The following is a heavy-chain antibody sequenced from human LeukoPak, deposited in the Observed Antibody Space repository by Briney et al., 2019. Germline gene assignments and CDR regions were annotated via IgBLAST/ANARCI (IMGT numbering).Heavy chain of an antibody. CDR1: GYTFTGYY. V-gene: IGHV1-2*02. CDR3: ASSYYYDSSGYYYDAFDI. Sequence: ASVKVSCKASGYTFTGYYIHWVRQAPGQGLEWMGWINPNSGGTNYAQKFQGRVTMTRDTSISTAYMELSRLRSDDTAVYYCASSYYYDSSGYYYDAFDIWGQGTMVTVSS. CDR2: INPNSGGT. D-gene: IGHD3-22*01. J-gene: IGHJ3*02.